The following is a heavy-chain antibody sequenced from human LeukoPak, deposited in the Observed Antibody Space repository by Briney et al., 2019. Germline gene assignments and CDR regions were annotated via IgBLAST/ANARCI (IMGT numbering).Heavy chain of an antibody. CDR3: ARDKYGGNSNAFDI. CDR1: GFTFSTYW. CDR2: INSDGSST. V-gene: IGHV3-74*01. Sequence: GGSLRLSCAASGFTFSTYWMHWVRQAPGKGLVWVSRINSDGSSTDYADSVKGRFTISRDNAKNTLYLQMNSLGAEDTAMYYCARDKYGGNSNAFDIWGQGTMVTVSS. J-gene: IGHJ3*02. D-gene: IGHD4-23*01.